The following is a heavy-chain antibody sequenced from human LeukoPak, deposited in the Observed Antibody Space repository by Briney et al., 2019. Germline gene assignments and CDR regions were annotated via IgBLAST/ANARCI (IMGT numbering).Heavy chain of an antibody. CDR1: GGSFSGYY. CDR3: ARAVGLDDI. D-gene: IGHD4-23*01. J-gene: IGHJ3*02. CDR2: INHSGST. V-gene: IGHV4-34*01. Sequence: SETLSLTCAVYGGSFSGYYWSWIHQPPGKGLEWIGEINHSGSTNYNPSLKSRVTISVDTSKNQFSLKLSSVTAADTAVYYCARAVGLDDIWGQGTMVTVSS.